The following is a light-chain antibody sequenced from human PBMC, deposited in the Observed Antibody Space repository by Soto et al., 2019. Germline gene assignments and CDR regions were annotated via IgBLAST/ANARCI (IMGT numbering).Light chain of an antibody. J-gene: IGLJ3*02. CDR2: HNT. CDR3: QSYDTSPV. Sequence: LTQPPSVSGAPGQRVSISCTGSRSNLGANYAVHWYQQLPGTAPKLLISHNTNRPSGVPDRFSGSKSGTSASLAITGLRAEDEGYYYCQSYDTSPVFGGGTKLTVL. V-gene: IGLV1-40*01. CDR1: RSNLGANYA.